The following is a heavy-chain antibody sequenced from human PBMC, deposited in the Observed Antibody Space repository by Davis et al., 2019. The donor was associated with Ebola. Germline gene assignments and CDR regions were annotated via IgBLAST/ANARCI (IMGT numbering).Heavy chain of an antibody. CDR1: GYTFTSYD. D-gene: IGHD6-6*01. V-gene: IGHV1-8*01. CDR2: MNPNSGNT. J-gene: IGHJ6*02. Sequence: AASVKVSCKASGYTFTSYDINWVRQAPGQGLEWMGWMNPNSGNTGYAQKFQGRITMTRNISISTAYMELSSLRSDDTAVYYCARDSGIAARPRGDYYYYYGMDVWGQGTTVTVSS. CDR3: ARDSGIAARPRGDYYYYYGMDV.